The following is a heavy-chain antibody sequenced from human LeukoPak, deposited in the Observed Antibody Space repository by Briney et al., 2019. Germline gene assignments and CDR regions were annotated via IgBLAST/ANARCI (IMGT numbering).Heavy chain of an antibody. CDR3: ARPYYYDSSGYYGGGDAFDI. CDR1: GYSFTSYW. CDR2: INPGDSDT. D-gene: IGHD3-22*01. J-gene: IGHJ3*02. V-gene: IGHV5-51*01. Sequence: GESLKSSCKGSGYSFTSYWIGWVRQMPGKGLEWMGIINPGDSDTRYSPSFQGQVTISADKSISTAYLQWSSLKASDTAMYYCARPYYYDSSGYYGGGDAFDIWGQGTMVTVSS.